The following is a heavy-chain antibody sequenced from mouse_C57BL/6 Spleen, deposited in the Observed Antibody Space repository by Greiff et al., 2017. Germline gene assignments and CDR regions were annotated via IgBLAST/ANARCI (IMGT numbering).Heavy chain of an antibody. CDR3: ARAPLWYYGSSVFAY. J-gene: IGHJ3*01. Sequence: QVQLQQPGAELVKPGASVKLSCKASGYTFTRYWMHWVKQRPGRGLEWIGRIDPNRGGTKYNEKFKSKATLTVDKPSSTAYMQLSSLTSEDSAVYYCARAPLWYYGSSVFAYWGQGTLVTVSA. CDR1: GYTFTRYW. CDR2: IDPNRGGT. D-gene: IGHD1-1*01. V-gene: IGHV1-72*01.